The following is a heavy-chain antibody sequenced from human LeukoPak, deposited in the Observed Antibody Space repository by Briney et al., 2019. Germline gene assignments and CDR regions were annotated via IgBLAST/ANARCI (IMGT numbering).Heavy chain of an antibody. CDR2: INPNSGGT. J-gene: IGHJ4*02. D-gene: IGHD2-2*01. CDR1: GYTFTGYY. V-gene: IGHV1-2*02. Sequence: ASVKVSCKASGYTFTGYYMHWVRQAPGQGLEWMGWINPNSGGTNYAQKFQGRVTMTRDTSISTAYMELSRLRSDDTAVYYCASGGGYCSSTSRLQGRDYFDYWGQGTLVTVSS. CDR3: ASGGGYCSSTSRLQGRDYFDY.